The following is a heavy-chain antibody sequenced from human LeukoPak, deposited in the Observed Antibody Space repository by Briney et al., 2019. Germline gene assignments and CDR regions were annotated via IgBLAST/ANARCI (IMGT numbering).Heavy chain of an antibody. CDR2: ISSSSSYI. D-gene: IGHD1-26*01. CDR1: GFTFSSYS. Sequence: PGGSLRLSCAASGFTFSSYSMNWVRQAPGKGLEWVSSISSSSSYIYYADSVKGRFTISRDNAKNSLYLQMNSLRAEDTAVYYCARSRVGATHDAFDIWGQGTMVTVSS. CDR3: ARSRVGATHDAFDI. J-gene: IGHJ3*02. V-gene: IGHV3-21*01.